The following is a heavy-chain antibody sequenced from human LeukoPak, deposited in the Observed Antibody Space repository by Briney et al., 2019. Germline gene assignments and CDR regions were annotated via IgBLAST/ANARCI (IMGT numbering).Heavy chain of an antibody. CDR1: GYTFTSYD. V-gene: IGHV1-8*01. D-gene: IGHD4-23*01. J-gene: IGHJ4*02. Sequence: ASVKVSCKASGYTFTSYDINWVRQATGQGLEWMGWMNPHSGNTGYAQNFQGRVTMTRNTSIRTAYMELSSLRSEDTAVYYCAREGKGYYFDYWGQGTLVTVSS. CDR2: MNPHSGNT. CDR3: AREGKGYYFDY.